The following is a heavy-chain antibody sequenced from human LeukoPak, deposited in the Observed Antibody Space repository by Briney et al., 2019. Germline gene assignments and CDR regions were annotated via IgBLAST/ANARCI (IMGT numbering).Heavy chain of an antibody. Sequence: PSETLSLTCTVSGGSISSYYWSWIRQPPGKGLEWIGYIYYSGSTNYNPSLKSRVTISVDTSKNQFSLKLSSVTAADTAVYYCARLSDSDSSGYYWGFEYWGQGTLVTVSS. CDR3: ARLSDSDSSGYYWGFEY. CDR1: GGSISSYY. J-gene: IGHJ4*02. V-gene: IGHV4-59*08. D-gene: IGHD3-22*01. CDR2: IYYSGST.